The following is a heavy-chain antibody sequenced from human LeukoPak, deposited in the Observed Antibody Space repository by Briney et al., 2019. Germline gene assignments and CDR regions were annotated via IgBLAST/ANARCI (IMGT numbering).Heavy chain of an antibody. CDR2: INRDGGGK. J-gene: IGHJ4*02. Sequence: GGSLRLSCAGSRFPLSSYWMSWVRQTPGKGLEWVATINRDGGGKHYVDSVKGRFTISRDNTKNALYLQMNSLRDDDTAVYYCARDNSGHYNWGQGTLVTVSS. CDR3: ARDNSGHYN. CDR1: RFPLSSYW. D-gene: IGHD3-3*01. V-gene: IGHV3-7*05.